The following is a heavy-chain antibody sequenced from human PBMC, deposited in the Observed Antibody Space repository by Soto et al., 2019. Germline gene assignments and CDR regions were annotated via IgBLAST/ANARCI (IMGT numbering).Heavy chain of an antibody. V-gene: IGHV4-39*07. CDR1: GSSISSSSYY. CDR2: FYYSGST. J-gene: IGHJ6*02. Sequence: PAETLCLPFTVSGSSISSSSYYQSWIRQPPGKGLEWIGRFYYSGSTVYNPSFKSRVTIAVDTSKNQFSLKLNSVTAADTAVYYCARDLWGYCGTDCYPLDVWGQGTTVTVSS. D-gene: IGHD2-21*02. CDR3: ARDLWGYCGTDCYPLDV.